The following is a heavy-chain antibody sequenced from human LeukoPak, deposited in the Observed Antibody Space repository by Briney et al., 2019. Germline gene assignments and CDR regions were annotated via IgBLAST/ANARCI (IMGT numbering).Heavy chain of an antibody. CDR2: ISSSGSTI. D-gene: IGHD3-9*01. J-gene: IGHJ4*02. CDR3: ARDYRASGYDILTGYRPFDY. CDR1: GFTFSDYY. Sequence: GGSLRLSCAASGFTFSDYYMSWIRQAPGKGLEWVSYISSSGSTIYYADSVKGRFTISRDNAKNSLYLQMNSLRAEDTAVYYCARDYRASGYDILTGYRPFDYWGQGTLVTVSS. V-gene: IGHV3-11*01.